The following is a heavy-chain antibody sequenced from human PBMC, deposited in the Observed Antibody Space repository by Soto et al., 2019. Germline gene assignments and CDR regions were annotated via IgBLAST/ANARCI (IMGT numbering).Heavy chain of an antibody. V-gene: IGHV3-30*18. D-gene: IGHD3-10*01. J-gene: IGHJ4*02. CDR2: ISDDGSKE. CDR1: AFTFSSFG. Sequence: PGASPRLSCAASAFTFSSFGMHSVRQAPGKGLEWVALISDDGSKEYYTDSVKGRFTISRDNSKNTVYLQMNSLRSEDTAVYHCAKLSWGSGLFYDYWGQGTSVPV. CDR3: AKLSWGSGLFYDY.